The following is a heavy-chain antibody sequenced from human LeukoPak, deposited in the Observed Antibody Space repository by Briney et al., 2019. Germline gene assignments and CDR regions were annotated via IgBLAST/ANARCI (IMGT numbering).Heavy chain of an antibody. CDR3: ARADWDTAMIDY. V-gene: IGHV3-23*01. CDR1: GITFSSYA. J-gene: IGHJ4*02. D-gene: IGHD5-18*01. CDR2: VSASGDTT. Sequence: GGSLRLSCSASGITFSSYAMSWVRQAPGKGLEWVSGVSASGDTTYYADSVKGRFTISRDNSKNTLYLQMNSLRAEDTAVYYCARADWDTAMIDYWGQGTLVTVSS.